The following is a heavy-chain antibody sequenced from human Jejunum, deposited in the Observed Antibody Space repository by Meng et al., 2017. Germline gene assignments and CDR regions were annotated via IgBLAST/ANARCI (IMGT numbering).Heavy chain of an antibody. J-gene: IGHJ4*02. CDR2: SYSGGNT. V-gene: IGHV3-53*01. Sequence: VELVWSWGGLVKPGGSLRLSCAGSGFTVTTNYMSWVRQAPGKGLEWVSVSYSGGNTYYADSVKGRFTISGDTSKNTMFLHMNSLRVEDTAVYYCARDGPARWGPDYWGQGILVTVSS. CDR1: GFTVTTNY. CDR3: ARDGPARWGPDY. D-gene: IGHD3-16*01.